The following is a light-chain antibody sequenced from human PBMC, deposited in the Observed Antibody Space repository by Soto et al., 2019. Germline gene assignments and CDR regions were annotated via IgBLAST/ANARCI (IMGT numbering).Light chain of an antibody. CDR2: DVS. J-gene: IGLJ2*01. CDR3: SSYTSSSTVL. V-gene: IGLV2-14*01. CDR1: SSDVGGYNY. Sequence: QSVLTQPAYVSGSPGQSITISCTGTSSDVGGYNYVSWYQQHPGKAPKLMIYDVSNRPSGVSNRFSGSKSGNTASLTISGLQAEDEADYYCSSYTSSSTVLFGGGTKLTVL.